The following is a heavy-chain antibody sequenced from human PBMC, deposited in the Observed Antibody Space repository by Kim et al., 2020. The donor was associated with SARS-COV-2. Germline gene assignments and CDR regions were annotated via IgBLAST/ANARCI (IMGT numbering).Heavy chain of an antibody. D-gene: IGHD3-10*01. CDR3: ATGGWLAS. CDR1: GFTLRNND. Sequence: GGSLRLSCAASGFTLRNNDMSWARQTPGKGLEWVSTISGSGDSGDSTNYADSVKGRFTISRDNSKNTLYLQMNSLKAEDTAIYYCATGGWLASWGQEPWSPSP. CDR2: ISGSGDSGDST. V-gene: IGHV3-23*01. J-gene: IGHJ5*01.